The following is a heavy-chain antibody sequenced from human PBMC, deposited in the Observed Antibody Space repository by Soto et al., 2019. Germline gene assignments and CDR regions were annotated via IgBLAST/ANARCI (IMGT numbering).Heavy chain of an antibody. CDR1: GYTFTSYG. CDR2: ISAYNGNT. CDR3: ARIGYCSSTSCPEP. D-gene: IGHD2-2*01. Sequence: GPSVKVSCKASGYTFTSYGISWVRQAPGQGLEWMGWISAYNGNTNYAQKLQGRVTMTTDTSTSTAYMELRSLRSDDTAVYYCARIGYCSSTSCPEPWGQGTLVTVSS. J-gene: IGHJ5*02. V-gene: IGHV1-18*01.